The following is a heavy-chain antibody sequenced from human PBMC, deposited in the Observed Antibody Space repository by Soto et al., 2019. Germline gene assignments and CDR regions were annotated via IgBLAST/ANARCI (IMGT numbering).Heavy chain of an antibody. CDR1: GYTFTSYG. J-gene: IGHJ4*02. Sequence: ASVKVSCKASGYTFTSYGISWVRQAPGQGLEWMGWISAYNGNTNYAQKLQGRVTMTTDTSTSTAYMELRSLRSDDTAVYYCAKITMVRGVIIVIDYWGQGTLVTSPQ. CDR2: ISAYNGNT. V-gene: IGHV1-18*04. CDR3: AKITMVRGVIIVIDY. D-gene: IGHD3-10*01.